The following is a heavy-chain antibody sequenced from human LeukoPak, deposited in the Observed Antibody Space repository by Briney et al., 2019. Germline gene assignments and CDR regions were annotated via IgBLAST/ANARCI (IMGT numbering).Heavy chain of an antibody. CDR1: GFTFSSYS. D-gene: IGHD6-13*01. J-gene: IGHJ3*02. Sequence: PGGSLRLSCAASGFTFSSYSMNWVRQAPGKGLEWVSSISSSSSYIYYADSVKGRFTISRDNAKNSLYLQMNSLRAEDTAVYYCARDRSRSWYRADAFYIWGQGKMVTVSS. V-gene: IGHV3-21*01. CDR3: ARDRSRSWYRADAFYI. CDR2: ISSSSSYI.